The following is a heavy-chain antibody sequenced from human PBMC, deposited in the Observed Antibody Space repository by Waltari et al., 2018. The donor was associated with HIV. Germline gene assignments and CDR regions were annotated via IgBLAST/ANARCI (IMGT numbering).Heavy chain of an antibody. CDR3: ARGYSSSRWIPLYH. D-gene: IGHD6-6*01. CDR2: FWSDGVEI. V-gene: IGHV3-33*01. J-gene: IGHJ1*01. Sequence: QVQLVESGGGVVQPGTSLTISCAVSWFPFSTFGIHWVRQSPAKGLEWLAVFWSDGVEISYADSVKGRFTISKDSSQKTLYLHLTSLRAEDTALYYCARGYSSSRWIPLYHWGRGTLVTVSS. CDR1: WFPFSTFG.